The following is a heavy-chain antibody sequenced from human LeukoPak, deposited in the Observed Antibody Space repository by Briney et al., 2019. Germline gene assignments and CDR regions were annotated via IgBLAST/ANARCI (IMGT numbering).Heavy chain of an antibody. CDR3: ARELYGLIDY. V-gene: IGHV3-30*04. CDR2: ISYDGSNK. J-gene: IGHJ4*02. CDR1: GFTFSSYA. Sequence: GRSLRLSCAASGFTFSSYAMHWVRQAPGKGLEWVAVISYDGSNKYYADSVKGRFTISRDNSKNTLYLQMNSLRAEDTAVYYCARELYGLIDYWGQGTLVTVSS. D-gene: IGHD4-17*01.